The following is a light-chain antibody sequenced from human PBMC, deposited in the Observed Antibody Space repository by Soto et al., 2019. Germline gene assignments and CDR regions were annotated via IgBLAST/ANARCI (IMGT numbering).Light chain of an antibody. J-gene: IGKJ1*01. V-gene: IGKV1-27*01. CDR3: LQHNSYRGT. Sequence: DIQMTQSPSSLSASVGDRVTITCRASQGISNYFVWYQQKPGKVPKLLIYAASTLQSGVPSRVSGSGSGADFTLTISSLQPEDVATYYCLQHNSYRGTFGQGTKVEIK. CDR2: AAS. CDR1: QGISNY.